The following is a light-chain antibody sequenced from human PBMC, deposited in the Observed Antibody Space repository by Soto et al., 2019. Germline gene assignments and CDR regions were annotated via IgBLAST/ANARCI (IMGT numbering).Light chain of an antibody. V-gene: IGKV3-15*01. CDR1: ESVSSS. CDR2: GAS. Sequence: EIVMTQSPATLSVFPGERVTLSCRASESVSSSIAWYQQRTGQAPRLLIYGASTRATGIPARFSGSGSGTEFTLTISSLQSEDFAIYYCQQYNKWRTFGQGTKVEIK. CDR3: QQYNKWRT. J-gene: IGKJ1*01.